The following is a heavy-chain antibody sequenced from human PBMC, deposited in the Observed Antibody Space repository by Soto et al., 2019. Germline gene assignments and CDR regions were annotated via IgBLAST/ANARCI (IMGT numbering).Heavy chain of an antibody. CDR3: ARVETTRNPKLFF. Sequence: ASVKVCWKASGYTFPSYGISWMRQAPGQGLEWMGWISAYNGNTNYAQKLQGRVTMTTDTSTSTAYMELRSLRSDDTAVYYCARVETTRNPKLFFWGQGTLVTVSS. CDR2: ISAYNGNT. CDR1: GYTFPSYG. D-gene: IGHD1-1*01. V-gene: IGHV1-18*01. J-gene: IGHJ4*02.